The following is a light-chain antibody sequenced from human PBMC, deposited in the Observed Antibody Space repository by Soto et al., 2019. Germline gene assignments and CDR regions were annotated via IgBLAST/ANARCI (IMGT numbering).Light chain of an antibody. V-gene: IGKV1-5*03. J-gene: IGKJ1*01. CDR2: TSS. Sequence: RMTQSPSTLSASAADRVTISFRASRSVSIGWAWYQKKPRRAPKLLIYTSSIVESGVPSRCSGSGSWTEFTITISSLQADDFATYYCQQYNSYRTFGQGTKVDI. CDR1: RSVSIG. CDR3: QQYNSYRT.